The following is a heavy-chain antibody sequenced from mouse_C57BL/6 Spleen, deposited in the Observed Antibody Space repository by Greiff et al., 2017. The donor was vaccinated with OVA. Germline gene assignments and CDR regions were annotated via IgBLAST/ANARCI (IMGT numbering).Heavy chain of an antibody. CDR3: ARHPTIVTNWYFDV. CDR2: ISSGGSYT. J-gene: IGHJ1*03. V-gene: IGHV5-6*01. D-gene: IGHD2-5*01. Sequence: EVMLVESGGDLVKPGGSLKLSCAASGFTFSSYGMSWVRQTPDKRLEWVATISSGGSYTYYPDSVKGRFTISRDNAKNTLYLQMSSLKSEDTAMYYCARHPTIVTNWYFDVWGTGTTVTVSS. CDR1: GFTFSSYG.